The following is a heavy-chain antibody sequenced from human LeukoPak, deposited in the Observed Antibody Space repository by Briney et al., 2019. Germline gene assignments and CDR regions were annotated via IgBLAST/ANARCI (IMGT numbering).Heavy chain of an antibody. CDR1: GGSFSGYY. CDR2: INHSGST. J-gene: IGHJ4*02. CDR3: ARHLPHYYGSGSTYFDY. D-gene: IGHD3-10*01. V-gene: IGHV4-34*01. Sequence: PSETLSLTCAVYGGSFSGYYWSWIRQPPGKGLEWIGEINHSGSTNYNPSLKSRVTISVDTSKNQFSLKLSSVTAADTAVYYCARHLPHYYGSGSTYFDYWGQGTLVTVSS.